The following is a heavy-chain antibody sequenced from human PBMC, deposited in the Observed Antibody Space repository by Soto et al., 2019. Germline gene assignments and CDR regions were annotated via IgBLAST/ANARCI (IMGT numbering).Heavy chain of an antibody. CDR3: ARKLGATDYYVVMDV. D-gene: IGHD1-26*01. J-gene: IGHJ6*02. CDR2: ISSSGSYI. CDR1: GFTFSSYS. V-gene: IGHV3-21*06. Sequence: EVQLVESGGGLVKPGGSLRLSCVVSGFTFSSYSMNWVRQAPGKGLEWVSSISSSGSYIYYADSVKGRFTMSRDNAKNSLYLQTNSLRAEDTAVYYCARKLGATDYYVVMDVWGQGTTVTVSS.